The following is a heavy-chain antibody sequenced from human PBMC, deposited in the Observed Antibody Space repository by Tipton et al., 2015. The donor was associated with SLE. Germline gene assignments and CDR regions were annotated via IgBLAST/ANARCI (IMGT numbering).Heavy chain of an antibody. CDR3: AIQPAGFDP. J-gene: IGHJ5*02. Sequence: LRLSCAVYGGSFSGYYWTWIRQPPGKGLEWIGEINHSGSTNYNPSLKSRVTISVDTSKNQFSLKLSSVTAADTAVYYCAIQPAGFDPWGQGTLVTVSS. V-gene: IGHV4-34*01. CDR2: INHSGST. D-gene: IGHD1-1*01. CDR1: GGSFSGYY.